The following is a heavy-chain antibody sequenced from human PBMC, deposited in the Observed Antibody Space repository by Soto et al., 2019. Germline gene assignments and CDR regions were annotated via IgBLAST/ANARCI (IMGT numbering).Heavy chain of an antibody. J-gene: IGHJ4*02. V-gene: IGHV1-18*01. Sequence: ASVKVSCKASGYTFTSYGISWVRQAPGQGLEWMGWISAYNGNTNYAQKLQGRVTMTTDKSTSTAYMELRSLRSDDTAVYYCARAKTGRGVTTSQRRGLDYWGQGTLVTVSS. D-gene: IGHD4-17*01. CDR1: GYTFTSYG. CDR3: ARAKTGRGVTTSQRRGLDY. CDR2: ISAYNGNT.